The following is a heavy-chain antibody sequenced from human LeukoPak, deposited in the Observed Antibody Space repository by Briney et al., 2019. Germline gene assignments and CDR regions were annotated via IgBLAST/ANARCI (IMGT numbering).Heavy chain of an antibody. CDR1: GFTFSSYG. V-gene: IGHV3-30*18. CDR2: ISYDGSNK. D-gene: IGHD2-21*02. CDR3: AKDQCGGDCAIPYY. J-gene: IGHJ4*02. Sequence: GGSLRLSCAASGFTFSSYGMHGVRQAPGKGVEWVAVISYDGSNKYYADSVKGRFTISRDNSKNTLYLQMNSLRAEDTAVYYCAKDQCGGDCAIPYYWGQGTLVTVSS.